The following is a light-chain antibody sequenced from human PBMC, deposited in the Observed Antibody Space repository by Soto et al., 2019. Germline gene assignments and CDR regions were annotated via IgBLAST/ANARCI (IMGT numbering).Light chain of an antibody. Sequence: IVMTQSPATLSVSPWERVSLSCSSSQSVNSKLAWYQQKPGQAPRLLIYGASTRATGIPARFSGSGSGTEFTLTISSLQSEDFAVYFCQQYNNWPPITFGQGTRLEIK. CDR2: GAS. J-gene: IGKJ5*01. CDR3: QQYNNWPPIT. V-gene: IGKV3-15*01. CDR1: QSVNSK.